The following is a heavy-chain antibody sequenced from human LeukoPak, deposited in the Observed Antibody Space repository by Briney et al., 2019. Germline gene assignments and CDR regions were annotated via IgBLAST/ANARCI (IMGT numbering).Heavy chain of an antibody. J-gene: IGHJ1*01. D-gene: IGHD2-21*01. CDR2: ISSSSTYI. CDR1: GFTFSSYS. Sequence: GGSLRLSCAASGFTFSSYSMNWVRQAPGKGLEWVSSISSSSTYIYYADPVKGRFTTSRDNAKNSLHLQMNSLRAEDTAVYYCARAYCAGDRFSPGFQHWGQGTLVTVSS. V-gene: IGHV3-21*01. CDR3: ARAYCAGDRFSPGFQH.